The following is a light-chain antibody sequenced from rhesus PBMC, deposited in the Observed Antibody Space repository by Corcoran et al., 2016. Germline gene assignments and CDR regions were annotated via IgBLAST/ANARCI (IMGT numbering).Light chain of an antibody. CDR3: QPHNHYPFT. CDR2: DAS. V-gene: IGKV1-38*01. J-gene: IGKJ3*01. CDR1: QGISSY. Sequence: DIQLTQSSSSLSASVGDRATITCRASQGISSYLDWYQQKPGKAPKLLINDASNLQSGVPSRFSGSGSGTDFPLTISSLQPEDFAFYYCQPHNHYPFTFGPGTKLDIK.